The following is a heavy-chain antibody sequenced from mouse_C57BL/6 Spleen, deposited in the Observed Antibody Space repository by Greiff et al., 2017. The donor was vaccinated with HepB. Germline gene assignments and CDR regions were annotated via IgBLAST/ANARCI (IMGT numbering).Heavy chain of an antibody. CDR1: GYTFTSYW. V-gene: IGHV1-72*01. CDR2: IDPNSGGT. CDR3: ARQRLLKGWAAMDY. Sequence: QVQLQQSGAELVKPGASVKLSCKASGYTFTSYWMHWVKQRPGRGLEWIGRIDPNSGGTKYNEKFKSKATLTVDEPSSTAYMQLSSLTSEDSAVYYCARQRLLKGWAAMDYWGQGTSVTVSS. D-gene: IGHD2-3*01. J-gene: IGHJ4*01.